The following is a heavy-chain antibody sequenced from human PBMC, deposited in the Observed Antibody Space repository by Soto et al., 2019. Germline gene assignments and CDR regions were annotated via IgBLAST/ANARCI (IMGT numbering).Heavy chain of an antibody. Sequence: QVQLQESGPGLVKPSETLSLTCTVSGGSVNSGSYYWSWIRQPPGKGLEWIGYIYYSGSTNSNPSLKSRVTISVDTSKNPFSLKLSSVTAADTAVYYCARAPSSGRIFDYWGQGTLVTVSS. CDR1: GGSVNSGSYY. CDR2: IYYSGST. J-gene: IGHJ4*02. D-gene: IGHD6-19*01. CDR3: ARAPSSGRIFDY. V-gene: IGHV4-61*01.